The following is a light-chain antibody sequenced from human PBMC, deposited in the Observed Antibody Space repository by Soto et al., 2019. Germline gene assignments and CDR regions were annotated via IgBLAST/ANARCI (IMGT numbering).Light chain of an antibody. CDR3: SSYTTRTTVV. CDR2: EVS. CDR1: SSDVGGYNF. Sequence: QSVLTQPASVFGSPGQSITFSCTGTSSDVGGYNFVSWYQQHPGNAPKLMIYEVSSRPSGVSNRFSGSKSGNTASLTISGLQPEDEADYYCSSYTTRTTVVFGNGTKVTVL. V-gene: IGLV2-14*03. J-gene: IGLJ1*01.